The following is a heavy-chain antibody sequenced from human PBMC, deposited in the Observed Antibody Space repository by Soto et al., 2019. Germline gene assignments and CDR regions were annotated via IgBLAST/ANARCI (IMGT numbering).Heavy chain of an antibody. D-gene: IGHD2-8*02. CDR2: INSDGSST. J-gene: IGHJ4*02. CDR3: AGEVGYCSGGVCLGF. Sequence: EVQLVESGGGLVQPGGSLRLSCAASGFTFNSYWMHWVRQAPGKGLMWVSRINSDGSSTSYADSVKGRFIISRDNAKNTLYLQMNGLRAEDTAVYYCAGEVGYCSGGVCLGFWGQGTLATVSS. CDR1: GFTFNSYW. V-gene: IGHV3-74*01.